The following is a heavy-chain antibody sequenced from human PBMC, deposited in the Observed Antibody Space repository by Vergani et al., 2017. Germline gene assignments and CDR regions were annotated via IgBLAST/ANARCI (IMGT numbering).Heavy chain of an antibody. CDR2: ISSSSSYI. Sequence: VQLVESGGGLVKPGGSLRLSCAASGFTFSSYSMNWVRQAPGKGLEWVSSISSSSSYIYYADSVKGRFTISRDNAKNSLYLQMNSLRAEDTAVYYCARVGKHYYGSGMDVWGKGTTVTVSS. J-gene: IGHJ6*03. D-gene: IGHD3-10*01. CDR3: ARVGKHYYGSGMDV. V-gene: IGHV3-21*01. CDR1: GFTFSSYS.